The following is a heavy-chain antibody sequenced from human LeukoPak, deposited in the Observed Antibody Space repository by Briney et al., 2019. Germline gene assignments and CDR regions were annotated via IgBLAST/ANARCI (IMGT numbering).Heavy chain of an antibody. CDR3: AKSDSSGYYATLFRDPYYFDY. J-gene: IGHJ4*02. V-gene: IGHV3-30-3*02. CDR1: GFTFSSYA. D-gene: IGHD3-22*01. CDR2: ISYDGSNK. Sequence: GGSLRLSCAASGFTFSSYAMHWVRQAPGKGLEWVAVISYDGSNKYYADSVKGRFTISRDNSKNTLYLQMNSLRAEDTAVYYCAKSDSSGYYATLFRDPYYFDYWGQGTLVTVSS.